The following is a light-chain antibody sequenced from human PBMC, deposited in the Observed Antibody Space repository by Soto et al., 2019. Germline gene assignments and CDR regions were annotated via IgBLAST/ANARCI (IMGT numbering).Light chain of an antibody. CDR2: AAS. CDR3: LLYGGPLLYT. Sequence: IVLSQSPVTLSLSPGERATLSCRASQSVTSNLLAWYQQEAGQAPRLLIHAASSRATGIPNRFSGSGFGSDVSVTSRFTEPEDIAMYYLLLYGGPLLYTFGPGTKLEI. J-gene: IGKJ2*01. CDR1: QSVTSNL. V-gene: IGKV3-20*01.